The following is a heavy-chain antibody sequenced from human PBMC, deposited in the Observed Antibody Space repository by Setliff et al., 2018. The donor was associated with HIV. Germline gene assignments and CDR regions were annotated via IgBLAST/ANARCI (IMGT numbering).Heavy chain of an antibody. V-gene: IGHV3-53*01. Sequence: HPGGSLRLSCAASGFTVSTNYMTWVRQAPGEGQEWVSLIYSGGDTYYADSVKGRFIIYRDNSKNTLYLQMYGLRAEDTAMYYCTKGVKWLAPWGQGTPVTVSS. D-gene: IGHD2-21*01. CDR3: TKGVKWLAP. J-gene: IGHJ5*02. CDR1: GFTVSTNY. CDR2: IYSGGDT.